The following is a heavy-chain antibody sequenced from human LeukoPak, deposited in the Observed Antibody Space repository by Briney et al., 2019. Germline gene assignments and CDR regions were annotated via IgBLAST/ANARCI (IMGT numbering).Heavy chain of an antibody. Sequence: PGGSLRLSCAASGFTFGTYVMTWVRQAPGKGLEWVSSISGSGGSTYYADSVKGRFTISRDNSKNTLYLQMNSLRAEDTAVYYCAKGRTGYDAFDIWGQGTMVTASS. D-gene: IGHD1-1*01. J-gene: IGHJ3*02. CDR2: ISGSGGST. CDR1: GFTFGTYV. V-gene: IGHV3-23*01. CDR3: AKGRTGYDAFDI.